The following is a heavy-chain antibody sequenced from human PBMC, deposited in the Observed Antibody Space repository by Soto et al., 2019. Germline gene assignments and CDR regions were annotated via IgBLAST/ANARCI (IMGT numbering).Heavy chain of an antibody. CDR2: ILSKTDHGTI. Sequence: ESGGGLIKPGGSLRLSCVASGFTFSSAWMSWVRQAPGKGLEWVGRILSKTDHGTIDYAAPVKGRFTISRDDSKNTLYLQMNSLKTEDTALYYCTTLHAFDVWGQGTMVTVSS. J-gene: IGHJ3*01. CDR1: GFTFSSAW. V-gene: IGHV3-15*01. CDR3: TTLHAFDV.